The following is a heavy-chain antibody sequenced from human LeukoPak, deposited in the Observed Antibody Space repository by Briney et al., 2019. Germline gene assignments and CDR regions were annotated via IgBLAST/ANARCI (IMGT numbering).Heavy chain of an antibody. CDR2: INHSGST. J-gene: IGHJ4*02. V-gene: IGHV4-34*01. CDR3: ARCPHYASFDY. CDR1: GGSFSGYY. Sequence: SETLSLTCAVYGGSFSGYYWSWIRQPPGKGLEWIGEINHSGSTNYNPSLKSRVTISVDTSKNQFSLKLSSVTAADTAVYYCARCPHYASFDYWGQGTLVTVSS. D-gene: IGHD4-17*01.